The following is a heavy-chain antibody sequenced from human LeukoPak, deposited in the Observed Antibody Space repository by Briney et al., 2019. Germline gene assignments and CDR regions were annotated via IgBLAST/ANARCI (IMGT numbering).Heavy chain of an antibody. V-gene: IGHV4-59*01. CDR3: ARGPVGYSSSWYYFDY. J-gene: IGHJ4*02. CDR2: IYYSGST. D-gene: IGHD6-13*01. CDR1: GGSISSYY. Sequence: SETLSLTCTVSGGSISSYYWSWIRQPPGKGLEWIGYIYYSGSTNYNPSLKSRVTISVDTSKNQFYLKLSSVTAADTAVYYCARGPVGYSSSWYYFDYWGQGTLVTVSS.